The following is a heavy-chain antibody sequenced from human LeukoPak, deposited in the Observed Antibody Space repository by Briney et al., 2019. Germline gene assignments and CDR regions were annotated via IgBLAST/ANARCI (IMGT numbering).Heavy chain of an antibody. V-gene: IGHV3-23*01. CDR2: ISGSGGST. J-gene: IGHJ4*02. CDR1: GFTFRTYA. Sequence: GGSLRLSCAASGFTFRTYAMNWVRQAPGKELEWVSTISGSGGSTYYADSVKGRFTISRDNSKNTLYLQMNNLRAEDTALYFCARDINPFAYWGQGTLVTVSS. CDR3: ARDINPFAY.